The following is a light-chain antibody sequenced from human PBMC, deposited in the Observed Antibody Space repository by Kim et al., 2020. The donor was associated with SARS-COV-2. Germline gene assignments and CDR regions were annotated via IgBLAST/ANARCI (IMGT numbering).Light chain of an antibody. J-gene: IGLJ3*02. CDR2: DVS. V-gene: IGLV2-14*04. CDR3: NSYTSSSTLV. CDR1: SRDVGGYNY. Sequence: SITLSCTGTSRDVGGYNYVSWYQQHPGKAPKLMIYDVSKRPSGVSNRFSGSKSGNPASLTISGLQAEDEADYYCNSYTSSSTLVFGGGTQLTVL.